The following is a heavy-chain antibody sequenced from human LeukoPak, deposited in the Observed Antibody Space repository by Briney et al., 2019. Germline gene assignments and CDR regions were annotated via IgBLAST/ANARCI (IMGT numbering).Heavy chain of an antibody. CDR2: TYRRSKWSN. Sequence: SQTLSLTCAISGDSVSSNSATWNWIRQSPSRGLEWLGRTYRRSKWSNDYAVSLRGRISINPDTSKNQFSLKLSSVTAADTAVYYCARHRSSTSWKNYYGMDVWGQGTTVTVSS. J-gene: IGHJ6*02. CDR1: GDSVSSNSAT. D-gene: IGHD2-2*01. V-gene: IGHV6-1*01. CDR3: ARHRSSTSWKNYYGMDV.